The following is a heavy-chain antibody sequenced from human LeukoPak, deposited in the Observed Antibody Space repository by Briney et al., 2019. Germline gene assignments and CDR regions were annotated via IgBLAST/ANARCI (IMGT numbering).Heavy chain of an antibody. CDR2: AFVGGDT. CDR1: GLDVSSTY. Sequence: GGSLRLSCASSGLDVSSTYMSWIRQAPGKGLEWVSTAFVGGDTYYAASVKGRFTLSKDSSRNTMFLQMRGLRPEDTAVYYCARVQLDHWGQGTLVAVSP. CDR3: ARVQLDH. J-gene: IGHJ4*02. D-gene: IGHD5-24*01. V-gene: IGHV3-53*01.